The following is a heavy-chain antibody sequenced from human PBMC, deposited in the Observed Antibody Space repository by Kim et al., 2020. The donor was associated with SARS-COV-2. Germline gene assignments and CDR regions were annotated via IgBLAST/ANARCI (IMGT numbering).Heavy chain of an antibody. CDR3: ARSAYSGSYYYFDD. Sequence: YADSVNGRFTISRDNAKNTRYLRMNSLRAEDTAVYYCARSAYSGSYYYFDDWGQGSLVTVSS. J-gene: IGHJ4*02. D-gene: IGHD1-26*01. V-gene: IGHV3-74*01.